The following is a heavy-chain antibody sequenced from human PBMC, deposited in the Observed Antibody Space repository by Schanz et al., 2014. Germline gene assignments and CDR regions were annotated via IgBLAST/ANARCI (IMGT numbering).Heavy chain of an antibody. V-gene: IGHV1-46*02. CDR1: GYTFNNHG. D-gene: IGHD6-13*01. CDR3: ARDGEAAAGCDY. CDR2: INPSGGST. J-gene: IGHJ4*02. Sequence: QVQLVQSGAEVKKPGVSVKVSCKASGYTFNNHGISWVRQAPGQGLEWMGIINPSGGSTSYAQKFQGRVTMTRDTSTSTVYMELSSLRSEDTAVYYCARDGEAAAGCDYWGQGTLXTVSS.